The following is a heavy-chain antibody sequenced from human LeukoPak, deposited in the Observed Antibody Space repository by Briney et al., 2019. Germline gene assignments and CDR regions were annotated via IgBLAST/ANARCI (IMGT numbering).Heavy chain of an antibody. CDR3: ARGRPVFPVGFDY. Sequence: SETLSLTCAVYGGSFSGYYWSWIRQPPGKGLEWMGEINHSGSNNYNPSLKSRVTISVETSKNQFSVMLRSVTGADAAVYYCARGRPVFPVGFDYWGQGTLVTVSS. V-gene: IGHV4-34*01. J-gene: IGHJ4*02. D-gene: IGHD2-21*01. CDR2: INHSGSN. CDR1: GGSFSGYY.